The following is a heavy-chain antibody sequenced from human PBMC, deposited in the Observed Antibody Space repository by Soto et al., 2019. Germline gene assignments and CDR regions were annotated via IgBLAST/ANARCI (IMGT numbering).Heavy chain of an antibody. V-gene: IGHV5-51*01. CDR1: GYSFTSYW. CDR2: IYPGDSDT. J-gene: IGHJ6*02. Sequence: PGESLKISCNGSGYSFTSYWIGWVRQMPGKGLEWMGIIYPGDSDTRYSPSFQGQVTISADKSISTAYLQWSSLKASDTAMYYCARVMSDYYYGMDVWGQGTTVTVSS. CDR3: ARVMSDYYYGMDV.